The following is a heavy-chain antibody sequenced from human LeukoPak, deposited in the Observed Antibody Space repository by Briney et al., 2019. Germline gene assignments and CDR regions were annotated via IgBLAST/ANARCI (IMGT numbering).Heavy chain of an antibody. V-gene: IGHV4-4*07. CDR1: GGSISGYY. Sequence: SETLSLTCTVSGGSISGYYWSWIRQPAGKGLEWIGRIYTSGSTNYNPSLKSRVTISVDTSKNQFSLKLSSVTAADTAVYYCARECGGDCYSYYYGMDVWGQGTTVTVSS. CDR3: ARECGGDCYSYYYGMDV. D-gene: IGHD2-21*02. CDR2: IYTSGST. J-gene: IGHJ6*02.